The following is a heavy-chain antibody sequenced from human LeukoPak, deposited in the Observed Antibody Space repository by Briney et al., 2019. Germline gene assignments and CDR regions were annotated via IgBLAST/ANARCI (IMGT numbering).Heavy chain of an antibody. CDR1: GFTIGGFA. V-gene: IGHV3-48*03. Sequence: QTGGSLRLSCAASGFTIGGFAMNWVRQAPGKGLEWVSYISSSGSTIYYADSVKGRFTISRDNAKNSLYLQMNSLRAEDTAVYYCARRMGSSWYYFDYWGQGTLVTVSS. D-gene: IGHD6-13*01. CDR3: ARRMGSSWYYFDY. J-gene: IGHJ4*02. CDR2: ISSSGSTI.